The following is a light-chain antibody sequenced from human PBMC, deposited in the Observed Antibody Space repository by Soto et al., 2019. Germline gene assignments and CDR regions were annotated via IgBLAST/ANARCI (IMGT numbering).Light chain of an antibody. CDR2: AAS. CDR1: QGIRNF. V-gene: IGKV1-27*01. CDR3: QKYSSVPV. J-gene: IGKJ3*01. Sequence: DIQMTQSPTSLSASVGDRVTITCRASQGIRNFVAWYQQKPGKAPQLLIYAASNLQSGFPSRFSGSGSGTDFTLSINSLQPEDVATYSCQKYSSVPVFGPGTKAEIK.